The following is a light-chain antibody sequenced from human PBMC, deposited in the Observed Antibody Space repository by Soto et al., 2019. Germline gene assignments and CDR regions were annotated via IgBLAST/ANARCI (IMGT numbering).Light chain of an antibody. CDR3: QSYDRRISGVV. Sequence: QSVLTQPPSVSGAPGQRVTISCTGSSSNIGAGYDVHWYHQLPGTAPKLLIYGNSNRPSGVPDRFSGSKSGTSASLAITALQAEDDADYYYQSYDRRISGVVFGGGTKLTVL. V-gene: IGLV1-40*01. J-gene: IGLJ2*01. CDR2: GNS. CDR1: SSNIGAGYD.